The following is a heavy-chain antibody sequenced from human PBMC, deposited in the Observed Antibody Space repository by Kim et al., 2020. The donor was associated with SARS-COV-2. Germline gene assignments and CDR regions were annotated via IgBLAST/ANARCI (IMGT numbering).Heavy chain of an antibody. V-gene: IGHV4-34*01. CDR2: INHSGST. Sequence: SETLSLTCAVYGGSFSGYYWSWIRQPPGKGLEWIGEINHSGSTNYNPSLKSRVTISVDTSKNQFSLKLSSVTAADTAVYYCARVGLAAAGPPYYYYYGMDVWGPGTTVTVSS. CDR1: GGSFSGYY. D-gene: IGHD6-13*01. CDR3: ARVGLAAAGPPYYYYYGMDV. J-gene: IGHJ6*02.